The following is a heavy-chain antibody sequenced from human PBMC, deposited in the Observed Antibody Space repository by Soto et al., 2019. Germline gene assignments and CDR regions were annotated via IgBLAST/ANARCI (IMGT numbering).Heavy chain of an antibody. CDR3: AKLDEGGLQYAYYAMDV. D-gene: IGHD2-15*01. Sequence: GGSLRLSCVVSGFTFSNYGMHWVRQAPCKGLEWVAVISYNGSNKYYADSVKGRFTISRDNSKNTLYLQMTSLRTEDTALYYCAKLDEGGLQYAYYAMDVWGQGTTVTVSS. V-gene: IGHV3-30*18. CDR1: GFTFSNYG. J-gene: IGHJ6*02. CDR2: ISYNGSNK.